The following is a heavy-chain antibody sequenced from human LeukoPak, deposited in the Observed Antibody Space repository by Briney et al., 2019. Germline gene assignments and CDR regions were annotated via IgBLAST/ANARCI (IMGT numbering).Heavy chain of an antibody. D-gene: IGHD1-7*01. CDR2: IYYSGST. J-gene: IGHJ4*02. CDR1: GGSISSGGYY. Sequence: SETLSLTCTVSGGSISSGGYYWSWIRQHPGKGLEWIGYIYYSGSTYYNPSLKSRVTISVDTSENQFSLKLSSVTAADTAVYYCARVVRVTGTINYWGQGTLVTVSS. CDR3: ARVVRVTGTINY. V-gene: IGHV4-31*03.